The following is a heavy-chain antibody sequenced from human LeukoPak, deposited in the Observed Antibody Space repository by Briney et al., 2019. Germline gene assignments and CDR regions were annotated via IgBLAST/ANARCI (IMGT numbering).Heavy chain of an antibody. Sequence: GGSLRLSCAASGFTLSSYAMSWVRQAPGKGLEWVSAISVSGNTYHADSVKGRFTISRDSSKNTLYLQVNRLRAEDAAVYYCAKAPVTTCSGAYCYPFDYWGQGTLVTVSS. CDR2: ISVSGNT. J-gene: IGHJ4*02. V-gene: IGHV3-23*01. CDR1: GFTLSSYA. CDR3: AKAPVTTCSGAYCYPFDY. D-gene: IGHD2-21*01.